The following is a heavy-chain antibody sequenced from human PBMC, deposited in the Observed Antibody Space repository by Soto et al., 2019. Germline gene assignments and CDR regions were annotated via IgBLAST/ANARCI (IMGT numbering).Heavy chain of an antibody. Sequence: GGSLRLSCAASGFTFSNYWMTWVRQAPGKGLEWVANIRQDGGEKYYVDSVKGRFTISRDNAKNALYLQMNSLRADDTATYYCVRDETYWGQGTLVTVSS. CDR2: IRQDGGEK. V-gene: IGHV3-7*01. J-gene: IGHJ4*02. CDR1: GFTFSNYW. CDR3: VRDETY.